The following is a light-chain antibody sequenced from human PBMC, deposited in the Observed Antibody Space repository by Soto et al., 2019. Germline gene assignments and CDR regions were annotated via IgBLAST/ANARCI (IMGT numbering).Light chain of an antibody. J-gene: IGLJ2*01. CDR1: SGDIGSYTY. CDR3: SSYTANSPPVV. V-gene: IGLV2-14*01. CDR2: EVT. Sequence: QSALTQPASVSGSPGQSITISYTGTSGDIGSYTYVSWYQQYPGKDPKLLISEVTNRPSGVSNRFSGSKSGNTASLTISGLQAEDEAHYYCSSYTANSPPVVLGGGTKVTVL.